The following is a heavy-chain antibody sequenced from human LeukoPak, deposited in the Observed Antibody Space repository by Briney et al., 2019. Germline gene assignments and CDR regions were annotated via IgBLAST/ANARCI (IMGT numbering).Heavy chain of an antibody. D-gene: IGHD6-19*01. J-gene: IGHJ3*02. CDR3: ARGPRGSGWAHDAFDI. V-gene: IGHV1-8*01. CDR2: MNPNSGNT. Sequence: GASVKVSCKTSGYTFSSYDINWARQASGQGLEWMGWMNPNSGNTGYAEKFQGRVTMTRDTSINTAYMDLSSLESDDTAVYYCARGPRGSGWAHDAFDIWGQGTMVTVSS. CDR1: GYTFSSYD.